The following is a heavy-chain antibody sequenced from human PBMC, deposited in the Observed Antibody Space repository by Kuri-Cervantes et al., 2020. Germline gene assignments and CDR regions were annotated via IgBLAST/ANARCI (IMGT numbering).Heavy chain of an antibody. D-gene: IGHD4/OR15-4a*01. CDR1: RFTFSSYA. V-gene: IGHV3-23*01. CDR2: ISGSGGST. CDR3: AKDQVLHWFDP. Sequence: ETLSLTCAASRFTFSSYAMSWVRQAPGKGLEWVSAISGSGGSTYYADSVKGRFTISRDNSKNTLYLQMNSLGADDTAVYYCAKDQVLHWFDPWGQGTLVTVSS. J-gene: IGHJ5*02.